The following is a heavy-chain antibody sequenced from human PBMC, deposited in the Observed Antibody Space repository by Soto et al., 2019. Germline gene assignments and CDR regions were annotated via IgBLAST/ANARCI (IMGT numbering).Heavy chain of an antibody. CDR1: GYTFTSDY. CDR3: ARSVTADY. CDR2: INPSGGST. V-gene: IGHV1-46*03. D-gene: IGHD4-4*01. Sequence: QVQLVQSGAEVKKPGASVKASCKASGYTFTSDYINWVRQAPGQGLEWMGIINPSGGSTSYAQKFQGRVTMTGDTSTSTVYMELTSLRSDDTAVYYCARSVTADYWGQGTLVTVSS. J-gene: IGHJ4*02.